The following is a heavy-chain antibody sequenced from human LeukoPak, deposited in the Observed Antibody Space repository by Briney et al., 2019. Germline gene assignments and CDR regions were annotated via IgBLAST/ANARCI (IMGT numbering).Heavy chain of an antibody. J-gene: IGHJ4*02. CDR2: INHSGST. Sequence: SETPSLTCAVYGGSFSGYYWSWIRQPPGKGLEWIGEINHSGSTNYNPSLKSRVTISVDTSKNQFSLKLSSVTAADTAVYYCAREGWLRVFDYWGQGTLVTVSS. CDR3: AREGWLRVFDY. V-gene: IGHV4-34*01. D-gene: IGHD5-12*01. CDR1: GGSFSGYY.